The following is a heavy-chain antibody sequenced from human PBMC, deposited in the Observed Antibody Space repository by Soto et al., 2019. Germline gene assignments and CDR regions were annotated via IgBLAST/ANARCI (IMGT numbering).Heavy chain of an antibody. J-gene: IGHJ4*02. D-gene: IGHD6-13*01. CDR3: ARGTQTAGFDY. CDR1: GFTFSSYG. Sequence: QVQLVESGGGVVQPGRALRLSCAASGFTFSSYGMHWVRQAPGKGLERVAVIWYDGSNKYYADSVKGRFTISRDNSKNTLYLQMNSLRAEDTAVYYCARGTQTAGFDYWGQGTLVTVSS. CDR2: IWYDGSNK. V-gene: IGHV3-33*01.